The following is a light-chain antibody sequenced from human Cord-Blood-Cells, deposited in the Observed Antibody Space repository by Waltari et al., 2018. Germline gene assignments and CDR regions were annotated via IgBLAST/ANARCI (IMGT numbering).Light chain of an antibody. CDR3: QQYYSTPFT. J-gene: IGKJ5*01. CDR2: WAS. CDR1: PSVLYSSNNKNY. Sequence: DIVMTQSPDSLAVSLGARAPINCKSSPSVLYSSNNKNYLAWYQQKPGQPPKLLIYWASTRESGVPDRFSGSGSGTDFTLTISSLQAEDVAVYYCQQYYSTPFTFGQGTRLEIK. V-gene: IGKV4-1*01.